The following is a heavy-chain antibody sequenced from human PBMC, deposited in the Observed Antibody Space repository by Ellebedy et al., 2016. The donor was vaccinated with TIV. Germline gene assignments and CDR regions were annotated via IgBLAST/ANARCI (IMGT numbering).Heavy chain of an antibody. Sequence: MPSETLSLTCTVSGGSISSYYWSWIRQPPGKGLEWIGYIYYSGNTNYNPSLGSRVTISVDTSKNQFSLKLSSVTAADTAVYYCARHAMYYYGSSGLGDFQHWGQGTLVTVSS. D-gene: IGHD3-22*01. V-gene: IGHV4-59*08. J-gene: IGHJ1*01. CDR1: GGSISSYY. CDR2: IYYSGNT. CDR3: ARHAMYYYGSSGLGDFQH.